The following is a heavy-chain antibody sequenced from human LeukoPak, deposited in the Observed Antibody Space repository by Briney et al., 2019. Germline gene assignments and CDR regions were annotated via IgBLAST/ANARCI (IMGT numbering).Heavy chain of an antibody. D-gene: IGHD5-18*01. CDR1: GGSISSYH. Sequence: PSETLSLTCTVSGGSISSYHWSWIRQPPGKGLEWIGYIYYSGSTNYNPSLKSRVTISVDTSKNQFSLKLSSVTAADTAVYYCARAQLSAFDIWGQGTMVTVSS. J-gene: IGHJ3*02. V-gene: IGHV4-59*08. CDR2: IYYSGST. CDR3: ARAQLSAFDI.